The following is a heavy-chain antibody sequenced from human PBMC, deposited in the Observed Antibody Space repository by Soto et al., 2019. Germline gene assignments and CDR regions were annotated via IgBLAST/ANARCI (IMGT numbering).Heavy chain of an antibody. D-gene: IGHD3-16*02. Sequence: SVKVSCKASGGTFSSYTISWVRQAPGQGLEWMGRIIPILGIANYAQKFQGRVTITADKSTSTAYMELSSLRSEDTAVYYCATDRVTFGGVIVRLGWGNFDYWGQGTLVTV. CDR3: ATDRVTFGGVIVRLGWGNFDY. V-gene: IGHV1-69*04. CDR1: GGTFSSYT. CDR2: IIPILGIA. J-gene: IGHJ4*02.